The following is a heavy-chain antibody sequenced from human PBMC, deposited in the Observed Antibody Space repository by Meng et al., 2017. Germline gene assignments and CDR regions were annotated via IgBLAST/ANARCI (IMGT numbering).Heavy chain of an antibody. J-gene: IGHJ5*02. Sequence: ESLKISCTVSGYSISSGYYWGWIRQPPGKGLEWIGSIYHSGSTYYNPSLKSRVTISVDTSKNQFSLKLSSVTAADTAVYYCAREVRYYYDSSGYYLEYNWFDPWGQGTLVTVSS. CDR2: IYHSGST. CDR3: AREVRYYYDSSGYYLEYNWFDP. V-gene: IGHV4-38-2*02. D-gene: IGHD3-22*01. CDR1: GYSISSGYY.